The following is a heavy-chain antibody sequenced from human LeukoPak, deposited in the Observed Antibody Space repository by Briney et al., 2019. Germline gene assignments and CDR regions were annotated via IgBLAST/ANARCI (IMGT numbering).Heavy chain of an antibody. CDR3: ANYYETTGYGHSDH. CDR1: GLTFSSYA. Sequence: PGGSLRLPCAVSGLTFSSYAMSWVRHAPGKGLEGVSGISGSGGSTYYADSVKGRFTISRDNSKNTLYLQMNSLRVEDTAIYYCANYYETTGYGHSDHWGQGTLVTVSS. D-gene: IGHD3-22*01. V-gene: IGHV3-23*01. J-gene: IGHJ5*02. CDR2: ISGSGGST.